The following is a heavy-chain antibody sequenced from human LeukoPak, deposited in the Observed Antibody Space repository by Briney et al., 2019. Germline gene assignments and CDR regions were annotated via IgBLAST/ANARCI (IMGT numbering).Heavy chain of an antibody. D-gene: IGHD2-2*01. CDR3: ANIVVVPAAMHGSDY. J-gene: IGHJ4*02. V-gene: IGHV3-23*01. CDR1: GFTFSSYA. Sequence: GGSLRLSCAASGFTFSSYAMSWVRQAPRKGLEWVSAISGSGGSTYYADSVKGRFTISRGNSKNTLYLQMNSLRAEDTAVYYCANIVVVPAAMHGSDYWGQGTLVTVSS. CDR2: ISGSGGST.